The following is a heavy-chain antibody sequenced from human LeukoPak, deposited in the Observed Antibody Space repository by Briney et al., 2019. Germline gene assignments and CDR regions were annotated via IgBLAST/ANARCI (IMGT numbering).Heavy chain of an antibody. CDR3: AREYCSSTSCYIPELDY. V-gene: IGHV1-69*05. CDR1: GGTFSSYA. Sequence: SVKVSCKASGGTFSSYAISWVRQAPGQGLEWMGGIIPIFGTANYAQKFQGRVTMTRDTSISTAYMELSRLRSDDTAVYYCAREYCSSTSCYIPELDYWGQGTLVTVSS. CDR2: IIPIFGTA. D-gene: IGHD2-2*01. J-gene: IGHJ4*02.